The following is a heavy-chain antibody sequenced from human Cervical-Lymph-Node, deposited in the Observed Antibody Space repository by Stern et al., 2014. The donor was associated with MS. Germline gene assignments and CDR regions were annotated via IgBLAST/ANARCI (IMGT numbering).Heavy chain of an antibody. CDR3: ARNYGSGSYTQFDP. J-gene: IGHJ5*02. D-gene: IGHD3-10*01. CDR2: IYPGDSDT. CDR1: GYSFTSFW. Sequence: VQLGQSGAEVKKPGEALKISCQGSGYSFTSFWIGWVRQMPGKGLEWMGIIYPGDSDTRYSPSFQGQVTISADKSISTAYLQWTSLKASDSAMYYCARNYGSGSYTQFDPWGQGTLVTVSS. V-gene: IGHV5-51*03.